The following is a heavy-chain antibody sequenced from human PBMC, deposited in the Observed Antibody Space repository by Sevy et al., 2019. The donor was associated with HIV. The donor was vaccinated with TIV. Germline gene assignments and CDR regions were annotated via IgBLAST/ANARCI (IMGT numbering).Heavy chain of an antibody. D-gene: IGHD6-6*01. CDR3: SCDDLYGTSSWVEDH. CDR2: ISTYNCVT. CDR1: GYTFTTYG. V-gene: IGHV1-18*01. Sequence: ASVKVSCKASGYTFTTYGIIWVRQAPGQRLEWVGWISTYNCVTNYTTSLQGRVTLTTETSTNTAYMELRSLRFNDTAVYFCSCDDLYGTSSWVEDHWGQGTLVTVSS. J-gene: IGHJ4*02.